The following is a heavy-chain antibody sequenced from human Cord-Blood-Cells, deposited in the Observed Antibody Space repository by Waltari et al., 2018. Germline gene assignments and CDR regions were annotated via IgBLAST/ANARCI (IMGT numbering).Heavy chain of an antibody. Sequence: QVQLVQSGAEVKKPGSSVKVSCKASGGTFSSYAISWVRTAPGHGLEWMGWIIPICGTANYAQKFQCRVTIIADESTSTAYMELSSLRSEDTAVYYCARARDGYNYNYFDYWGQGTLVTVSS. J-gene: IGHJ4*02. V-gene: IGHV1-69*01. CDR1: GGTFSSYA. CDR2: IIPICGTA. D-gene: IGHD5-12*01. CDR3: ARARDGYNYNYFDY.